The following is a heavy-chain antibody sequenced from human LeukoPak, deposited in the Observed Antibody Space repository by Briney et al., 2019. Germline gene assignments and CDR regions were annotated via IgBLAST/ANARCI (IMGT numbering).Heavy chain of an antibody. J-gene: IGHJ6*03. CDR1: GFTFSSYA. D-gene: IGHD7-27*01. CDR2: INGRGATT. Sequence: PGGSLRLSCAASGFASGFTFSSYAVSWVRQAPGKGLEWVASINGRGATTYYADSVKGRFTISRDNSKNTLYLQMNSLRADDTAVYSCAKAPATGEGYYYYYMDVWGKGTTVTVSS. V-gene: IGHV3-23*01. CDR3: AKAPATGEGYYYYYMDV.